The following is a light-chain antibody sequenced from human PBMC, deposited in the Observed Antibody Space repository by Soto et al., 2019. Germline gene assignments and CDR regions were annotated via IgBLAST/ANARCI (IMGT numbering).Light chain of an antibody. V-gene: IGKV1-5*03. CDR1: QSISRW. J-gene: IGKJ1*01. Sequence: DIQMTQSPSTLSASLGDGVTITCRASQSISRWLAWPQQKQGKAPRFXIYKASSLESGVASRFSGSGSGTEFTLTISSLQPADFETDYCQHYISAPWTFGQGTKVDIK. CDR3: QHYISAPWT. CDR2: KAS.